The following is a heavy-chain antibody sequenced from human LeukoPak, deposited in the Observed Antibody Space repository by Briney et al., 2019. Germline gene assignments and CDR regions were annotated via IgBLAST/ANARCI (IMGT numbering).Heavy chain of an antibody. CDR2: IRSDGSNK. J-gene: IGHJ1*01. V-gene: IGHV3-30*02. Sequence: GGSLRLSCAGSGFSFSSYGMHWVRQAPGKGLEWMAFIRSDGSNKYYADSVKGRFTISRDNSKNTLYLQMNSLRAEDTAVYYCANEVGSIVGANWGQGTLVTVSS. D-gene: IGHD1-26*01. CDR1: GFSFSSYG. CDR3: ANEVGSIVGAN.